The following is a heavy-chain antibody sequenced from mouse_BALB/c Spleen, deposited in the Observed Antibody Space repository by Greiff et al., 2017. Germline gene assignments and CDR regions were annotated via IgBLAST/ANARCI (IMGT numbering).Heavy chain of an antibody. D-gene: IGHD3-3*01. Sequence: QVQLQQSGAELVRPGVSVKISCKGSGYTFTDYAMHWVKQSPAKSLEWIGVISTYYGDASYNQKFKGKATMTVDKSSSTAYMELARLTSEDSAIYYCARRVGHAMDYWGQGTSVTVSS. V-gene: IGHV1S137*01. CDR2: ISTYYGDA. J-gene: IGHJ4*01. CDR1: GYTFTDYA. CDR3: ARRVGHAMDY.